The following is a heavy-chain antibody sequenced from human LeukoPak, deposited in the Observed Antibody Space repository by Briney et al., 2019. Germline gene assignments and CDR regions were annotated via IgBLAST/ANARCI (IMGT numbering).Heavy chain of an antibody. D-gene: IGHD6-13*01. J-gene: IGHJ4*02. CDR3: ARDPGYTGTALDY. CDR2: IWYDGSNK. Sequence: GRSLRLSCAASGFTFSSYGMHWLRQAPGKGLEWVAVIWYDGSNKYYADSVKGRFTISRDNSKNTLYLQMNSLRAEDTAVYYCARDPGYTGTALDYWGQGTLVTVSS. V-gene: IGHV3-33*01. CDR1: GFTFSSYG.